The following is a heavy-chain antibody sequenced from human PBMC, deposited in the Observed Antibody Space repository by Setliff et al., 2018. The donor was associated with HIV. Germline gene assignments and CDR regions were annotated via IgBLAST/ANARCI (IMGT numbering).Heavy chain of an antibody. CDR1: GGSISSYY. CDR3: ARNPCSGGSCPDAFDI. D-gene: IGHD2-15*01. V-gene: IGHV4-59*01. J-gene: IGHJ3*02. CDR2: IYYSGST. Sequence: SGTLSLTCAVYGGSISSYYWSWIRQPPGKGLEWIGYIYYSGSTNYSPALKSRVTISVDTSKNQFSLKLSSVTAADTAVYYCARNPCSGGSCPDAFDIWGQGTMVTVSS.